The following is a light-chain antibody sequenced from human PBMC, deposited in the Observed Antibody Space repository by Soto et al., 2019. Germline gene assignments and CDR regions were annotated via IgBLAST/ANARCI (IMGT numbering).Light chain of an antibody. CDR2: DVS. Sequence: QSALTRRASVSGSPGQSITISCTGTSSDVGGYKYVSWYQQHPGKAPKLMIYDVSNRPSGVSNRFSGSKSGNTASLTISGLQAEDEADYYCSSYTSSSTVVFGGGTKLTVL. V-gene: IGLV2-14*01. CDR3: SSYTSSSTVV. J-gene: IGLJ2*01. CDR1: SSDVGGYKY.